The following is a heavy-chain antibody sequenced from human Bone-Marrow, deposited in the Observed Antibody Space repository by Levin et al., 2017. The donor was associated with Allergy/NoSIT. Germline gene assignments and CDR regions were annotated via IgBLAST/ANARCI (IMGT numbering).Heavy chain of an antibody. Sequence: GGSLRLSCAASGFTFSSYGMHWVRQAPGKGLEWVAVIWYDGSNKYYADSVKGRFTISRDNSKNTLYLQMNSLRAEDTAVYYCARDQAIFGVVSPFDYWGQGTLVTVSS. J-gene: IGHJ4*02. V-gene: IGHV3-33*01. CDR1: GFTFSSYG. D-gene: IGHD3-3*01. CDR2: IWYDGSNK. CDR3: ARDQAIFGVVSPFDY.